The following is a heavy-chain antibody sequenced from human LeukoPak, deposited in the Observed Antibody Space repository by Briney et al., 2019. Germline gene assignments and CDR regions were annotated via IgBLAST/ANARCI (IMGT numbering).Heavy chain of an antibody. J-gene: IGHJ5*02. CDR2: ISAYNGNT. CDR3: ARTQRITMVRGVNWFDP. D-gene: IGHD3-10*01. Sequence: APVKVSCKASGYTFTSYGISWVRQAPGQGLEWMGWISAYNGNTNYAQKLQGRVTMTTDTSTSTAYMELRSLRSDDTAVYYCARTQRITMVRGVNWFDPWGQGTLVTVSS. CDR1: GYTFTSYG. V-gene: IGHV1-18*01.